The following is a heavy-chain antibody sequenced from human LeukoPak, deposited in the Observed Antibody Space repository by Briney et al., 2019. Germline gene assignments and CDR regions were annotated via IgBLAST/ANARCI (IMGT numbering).Heavy chain of an antibody. Sequence: SETLSLTCAVSGGSFSSSNWWRWGRPPPGKVQEWIGVIYHSGSTNYNPSLKSRVTISVDKSKNQFSLKLSSVTAADTAVYYCARDRYGDYPFDYWGQGTLVTVSS. J-gene: IGHJ4*02. CDR3: ARDRYGDYPFDY. CDR2: IYHSGST. D-gene: IGHD4-17*01. V-gene: IGHV4-4*02. CDR1: GGSFSSSNW.